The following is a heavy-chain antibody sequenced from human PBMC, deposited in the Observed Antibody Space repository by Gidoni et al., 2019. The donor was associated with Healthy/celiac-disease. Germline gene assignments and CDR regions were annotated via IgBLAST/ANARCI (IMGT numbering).Heavy chain of an antibody. J-gene: IGHJ4*02. Sequence: QVQLVQSGAEAEKPGASVKVSCKASGYTFTGYYMHWVRHAPGQGLEWMGWINPNSGGTNYAQKFQGRVTMTRDTSISTAYMELSRLRSDDTAVYYCARVKGRAVDTAMVLDYWGQGTLVTVSS. CDR3: ARVKGRAVDTAMVLDY. D-gene: IGHD5-18*01. V-gene: IGHV1-2*02. CDR2: INPNSGGT. CDR1: GYTFTGYY.